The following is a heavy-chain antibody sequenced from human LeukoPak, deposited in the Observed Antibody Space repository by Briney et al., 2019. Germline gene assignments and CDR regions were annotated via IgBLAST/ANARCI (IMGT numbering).Heavy chain of an antibody. V-gene: IGHV4-34*01. CDR2: INHSGST. Sequence: SETLSLTCAVYGGSFSGYYWSWIRQPPGKGLEWIGEINHSGSTNYNPSLKSRVTISVDTSKNQFSLKLSSVTAADTAVYYCARGRDMKKLRLDPWGQGTLVTVSS. CDR1: GGSFSGYY. J-gene: IGHJ5*02. CDR3: ARGRDMKKLRLDP. D-gene: IGHD2-15*01.